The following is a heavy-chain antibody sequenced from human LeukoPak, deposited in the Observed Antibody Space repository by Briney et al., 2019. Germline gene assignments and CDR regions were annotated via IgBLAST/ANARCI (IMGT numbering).Heavy chain of an antibody. CDR3: ARTVEMATIVGYFDY. CDR2: IYPGDSDT. CDR1: GYSFTSYW. D-gene: IGHD5-24*01. V-gene: IGHV5-51*01. Sequence: GGSLRLSCKGSGYSFTSYWICWVRQMPGKGLGWMGIIYPGDSDTRYSPSFQGQVTISADKSISTAYLQWSSLKASDTAMYYCARTVEMATIVGYFDYWGQGTLVTVSS. J-gene: IGHJ4*02.